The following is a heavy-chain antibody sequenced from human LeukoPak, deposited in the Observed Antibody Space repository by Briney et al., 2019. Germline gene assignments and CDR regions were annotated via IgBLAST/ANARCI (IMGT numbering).Heavy chain of an antibody. J-gene: IGHJ5*02. CDR1: GGSIKTNY. CDR3: AREGDPGSGYNYGNWLDP. Sequence: PSGTLSLTCGVSGGSIKTNYWSWIRQPPGKGLEWIGYGYYRGSTNYNPSLKSRVTISVDTSKNQFSLKLNSVTTADTAVYYCAREGDPGSGYNYGNWLDPWGQGTLVTVSS. D-gene: IGHD5-12*01. CDR2: GYYRGST. V-gene: IGHV4-59*01.